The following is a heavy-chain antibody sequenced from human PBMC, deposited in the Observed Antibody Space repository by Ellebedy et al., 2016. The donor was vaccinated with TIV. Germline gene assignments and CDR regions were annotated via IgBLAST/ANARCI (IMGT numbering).Heavy chain of an antibody. J-gene: IGHJ4*02. CDR3: ARHVVLKQLSLD. Sequence: KVSCKGSGYSFTTSWIAWVRQMPGKGLEWMGIIYPGDSDTRYSPSFQGQVTISADKSISTAYLQWSSLKASDTAMYYCARHVVLKQLSLDWGQGTLVTVSS. CDR2: IYPGDSDT. D-gene: IGHD6-13*01. V-gene: IGHV5-51*01. CDR1: GYSFTTSW.